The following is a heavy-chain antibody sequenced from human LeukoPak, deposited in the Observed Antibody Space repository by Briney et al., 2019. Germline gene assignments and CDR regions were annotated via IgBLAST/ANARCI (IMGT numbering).Heavy chain of an antibody. V-gene: IGHV1-18*01. CDR1: GYTFTNYG. J-gene: IGHJ1*01. Sequence: ASVKVSCKASGYTFTNYGVSWVRQAPGQGLEWMGWISGYNGYTNYAQKFQFRVTMTTDTSTSTAYMELRSLTSDDTAVYYCARDQAVITELTQYFHHWGQGTLVTVSS. D-gene: IGHD1-14*01. CDR3: ARDQAVITELTQYFHH. CDR2: ISGYNGYT.